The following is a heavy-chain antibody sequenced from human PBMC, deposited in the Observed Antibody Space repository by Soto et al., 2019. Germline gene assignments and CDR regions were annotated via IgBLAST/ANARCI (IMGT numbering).Heavy chain of an antibody. CDR1: GYTFTGYY. J-gene: IGHJ6*02. CDR2: INPNSGGT. V-gene: IGHV1-2*02. Sequence: ASVKVSCKASGYTFTGYYMHWVRQAPGQGLEWMGWINPNSGGTNYAQKFQGRVTMTRDTSISTAYMELSRLRSDDTAVYYCARDPGIVVVPDAGPRRHYYYYGMDVWGQGTTVTVYS. D-gene: IGHD2-2*01. CDR3: ARDPGIVVVPDAGPRRHYYYYGMDV.